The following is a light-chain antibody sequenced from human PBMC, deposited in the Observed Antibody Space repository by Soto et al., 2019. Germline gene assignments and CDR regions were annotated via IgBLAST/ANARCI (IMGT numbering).Light chain of an antibody. CDR1: QTITGL. Sequence: EIVLTHSPATLTLSPGERATLSCRTSQTITGLLNWYQQRPGQAPRLLIYYTSNRATDIPARFSGSGSGTDFILTISSLAPEDFEVYFCQQRHNWPITFGQGTRLDIK. J-gene: IGKJ5*01. CDR2: YTS. V-gene: IGKV3-11*01. CDR3: QQRHNWPIT.